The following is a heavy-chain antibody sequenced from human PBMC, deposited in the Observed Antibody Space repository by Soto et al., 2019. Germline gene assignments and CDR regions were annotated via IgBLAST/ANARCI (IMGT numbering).Heavy chain of an antibody. CDR3: ARGGQYNWNYGWFDP. J-gene: IGHJ5*02. D-gene: IGHD1-7*01. Sequence: SETLSLTCAVSAYSITSGYYWGWIRQPPGKGLEWIASIYHSGRSYYNPSLKSRVTISVDTSKNHFSLKLSSVTAADTAMYYCARGGQYNWNYGWFDPWGQGTLVTVSS. V-gene: IGHV4-38-2*01. CDR1: AYSITSGYY. CDR2: IYHSGRS.